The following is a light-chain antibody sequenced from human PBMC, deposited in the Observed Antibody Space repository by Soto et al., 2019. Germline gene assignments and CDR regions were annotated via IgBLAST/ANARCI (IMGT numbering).Light chain of an antibody. Sequence: QSALTQPPSASGSPGQSVTISCTGTSSDVGGYNYVSWYQQHPGKAPKLIIYDVSKRPSGVPDRFSGSKSGNTASLTVSGLQAEDEADYYCSSYAGSNTVAVFGGGTQLTVL. CDR1: SSDVGGYNY. V-gene: IGLV2-8*01. CDR2: DVS. CDR3: SSYAGSNTVAV. J-gene: IGLJ7*01.